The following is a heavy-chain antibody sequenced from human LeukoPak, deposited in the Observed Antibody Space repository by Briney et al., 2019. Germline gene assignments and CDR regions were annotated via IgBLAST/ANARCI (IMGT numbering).Heavy chain of an antibody. V-gene: IGHV4-39*07. D-gene: IGHD3-3*01. Sequence: SEALSLTCTVSGGSISSSSYYWSWIRQPPGKGLEWIGEINHSGSTNYNPSLKSRVTISVDTSKNQFSLKLSSVTAADTAVYYCATSYYDFWSGYWYDAFDIWGQGTMVTVSS. CDR2: INHSGST. CDR3: ATSYYDFWSGYWYDAFDI. CDR1: GGSISSSSYY. J-gene: IGHJ3*02.